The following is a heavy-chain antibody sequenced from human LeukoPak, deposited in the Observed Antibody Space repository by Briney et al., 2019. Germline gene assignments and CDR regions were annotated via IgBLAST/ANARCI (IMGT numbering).Heavy chain of an antibody. D-gene: IGHD6-19*01. CDR3: ARRYSSGWYMN. V-gene: IGHV1-2*06. CDR1: GYTFTGFY. J-gene: IGHJ4*02. CDR2: INPNSGGT. Sequence: ASVKVSCKASGYTFTGFYMHWVRQAPGQGLEWMGRINPNSGGTNYAQKFQGRVTMTRDTSISTAYMELSRLRSDDTAVYYCARRYSSGWYMNWGQGTLVTVSS.